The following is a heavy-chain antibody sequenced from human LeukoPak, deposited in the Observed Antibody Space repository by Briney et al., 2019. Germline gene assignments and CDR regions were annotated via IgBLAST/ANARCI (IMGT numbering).Heavy chain of an antibody. D-gene: IGHD1-26*01. V-gene: IGHV3-43*01. CDR1: GFTFDDYT. CDR2: ISWDGGST. Sequence: QTGGSLRLSCAASGFTFDDYTMHWVRQAPGKGLEWVSLISWDGGSTYYADSVKGRFTISRDNSKNSLYLQVNSLRTEDTALYYCAKDQAEGELGYWGQGTLVTVSS. CDR3: AKDQAEGELGY. J-gene: IGHJ4*02.